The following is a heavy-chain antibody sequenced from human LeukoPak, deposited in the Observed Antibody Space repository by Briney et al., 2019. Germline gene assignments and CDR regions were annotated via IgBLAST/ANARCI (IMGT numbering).Heavy chain of an antibody. V-gene: IGHV3-48*04. J-gene: IGHJ4*02. Sequence: PGGSLRLSCAASGFTFSSYSMNWVRRAPGKGMERISYISSSSSTIYYADSVKGRSNISRDNSKNSLYLQMNSLRTEDTALYYCAKVGSGKYSSSWLDYWGQGTLVTVSS. CDR1: GFTFSSYS. CDR3: AKVGSGKYSSSWLDY. D-gene: IGHD6-13*01. CDR2: ISSSSSTI.